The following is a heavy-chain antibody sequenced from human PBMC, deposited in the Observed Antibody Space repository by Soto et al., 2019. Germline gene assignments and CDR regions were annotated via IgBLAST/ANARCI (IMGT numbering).Heavy chain of an antibody. CDR1: GYTFTGYY. CDR3: ARGGSQRHYYPAMDV. V-gene: IGHV1-2*04. CDR2: INPNTGGT. J-gene: IGHJ6*02. D-gene: IGHD1-1*01. Sequence: QVQLVQSGAEVKEPGASVKVSCKASGYTFTGYYIHWVRQAPGQGLEWVGWINPNTGGTNYAQKFQGWLTITTDTSIYTAYLALSTLTSDDTAAYYSARGGSQRHYYPAMDVWGQGTTVTVSS.